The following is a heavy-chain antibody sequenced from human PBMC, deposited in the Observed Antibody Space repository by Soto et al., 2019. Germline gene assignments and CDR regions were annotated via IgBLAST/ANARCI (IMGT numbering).Heavy chain of an antibody. Sequence: ASVKVSCKASGYSFPKYHMHWVRQAPGQGLEWMGWINPGSGVTNQAQKFQGRVTMTRDPSITTTYMELNSLTSDDTAVYYCARVAGHKNARFDTWGQGALVTVSS. J-gene: IGHJ4*02. CDR2: INPGSGVT. D-gene: IGHD1-1*01. V-gene: IGHV1-2*02. CDR1: GYSFPKYH. CDR3: ARVAGHKNARFDT.